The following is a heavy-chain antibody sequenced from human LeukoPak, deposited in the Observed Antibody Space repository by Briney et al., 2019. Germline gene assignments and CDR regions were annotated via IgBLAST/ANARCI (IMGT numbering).Heavy chain of an antibody. CDR1: GFTCSSYA. CDR2: ISGSGGST. CDR3: AKDSTPYYRFRGVHDY. D-gene: IGHD3-10*01. J-gene: IGHJ4*02. Sequence: PGAYLRCYCAASGFTCSSYAMGWVRQAPGKGLEWVSAISGSGGSTDYADSVKVRFTTSRDNSKNTLYLQMNSLRAEDTAVYYCAKDSTPYYRFRGVHDYWGQGSLVTVSS. V-gene: IGHV3-23*01.